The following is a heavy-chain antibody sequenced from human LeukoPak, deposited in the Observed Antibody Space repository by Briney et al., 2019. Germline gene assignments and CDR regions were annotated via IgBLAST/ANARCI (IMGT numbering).Heavy chain of an antibody. Sequence: ASVKVSCKASGGTFSSYAISWVRQAPGQGLEWMGWINPNSGGTNYAQKFQGRVTMTRDTSISTAYMELSRLRSDDTAVYYCARDRVDYWGQGTLVTVSS. J-gene: IGHJ4*02. CDR2: INPNSGGT. CDR3: ARDRVDY. V-gene: IGHV1-2*02. CDR1: GGTFSSYA.